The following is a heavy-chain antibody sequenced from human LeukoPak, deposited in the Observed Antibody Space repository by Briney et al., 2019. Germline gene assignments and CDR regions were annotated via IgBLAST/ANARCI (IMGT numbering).Heavy chain of an antibody. D-gene: IGHD3-10*01. CDR2: ISYDGSNK. CDR1: GFTFSSYG. V-gene: IGHV3-30*18. Sequence: GGSLRLSCAASGFTFSSYGMHWVRQAPGKGLEWVAVISYDGSNKYYADSVKGRFTISRDNSKNTLYLQMNSLRAEDTAVYYFAKAHGSGSYYGPQQWGQGNLVTVSS. J-gene: IGHJ1*01. CDR3: AKAHGSGSYYGPQQ.